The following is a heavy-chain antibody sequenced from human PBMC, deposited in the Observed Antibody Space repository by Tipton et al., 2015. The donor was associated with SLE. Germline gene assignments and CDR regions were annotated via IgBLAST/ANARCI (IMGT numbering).Heavy chain of an antibody. V-gene: IGHV4-39*07. CDR1: GGSISSTYY. J-gene: IGHJ4*02. CDR2: IFYCGSFSGGST. D-gene: IGHD3-22*01. Sequence: TLSLTCTVSGGSISSTYYWGCIRQPPGKGLVWTGSIFYCGSFSGGSTYNNPSLKIRVTISVDTSKNQFSLKLSSVTAADTAIYYCARDSPYDSSGYYSDYGAQGTQLTLSS. CDR3: ARDSPYDSSGYYSDY.